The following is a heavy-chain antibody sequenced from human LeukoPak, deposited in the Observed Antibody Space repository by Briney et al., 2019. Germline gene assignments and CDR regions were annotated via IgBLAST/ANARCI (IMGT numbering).Heavy chain of an antibody. CDR1: GFTVSSNY. V-gene: IGHV3-53*01. Sequence: GGSLRLSCAASGFTVSSNYMSWVRQAPGKGLEWVSVIYSGGSTYYADSVKGRFTISRDNSKNTLYLQMYSLRAEDTAVYYCARYLRTPDVAFDIWGQGTMVTVSS. CDR3: ARYLRTPDVAFDI. J-gene: IGHJ3*02. D-gene: IGHD4-23*01. CDR2: IYSGGST.